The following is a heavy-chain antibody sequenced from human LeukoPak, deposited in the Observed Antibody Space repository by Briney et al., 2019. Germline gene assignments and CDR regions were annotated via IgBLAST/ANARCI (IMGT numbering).Heavy chain of an antibody. Sequence: SETLSLTCSVSGGSISSRSYYWGWIRQPPGKGLEWIGSFHYSGSTYYSPSLKSRVTISEDTSKNQFSLKLSSVTAADTAVYYCARSFGSGTYSAFDIWGQGTMVTISS. D-gene: IGHD3-10*01. V-gene: IGHV4-39*01. CDR2: FHYSGST. J-gene: IGHJ3*02. CDR3: ARSFGSGTYSAFDI. CDR1: GGSISSRSYY.